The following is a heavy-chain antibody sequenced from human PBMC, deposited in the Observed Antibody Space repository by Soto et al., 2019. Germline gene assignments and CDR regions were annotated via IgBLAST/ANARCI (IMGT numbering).Heavy chain of an antibody. Sequence: QVHLVQSGAEVKKPGSSVKVSCKASGGNFRIESINWVRQAPGQGPEWMGGIIPFFGTSDYAKKCQGRLRITADESTTTAYRELSSLKSEDTSVYYCSRGPEFGGNSDAYDIWGQGTMVIVSS. J-gene: IGHJ3*02. CDR2: IIPFFGTS. D-gene: IGHD3-10*01. V-gene: IGHV1-69*12. CDR1: GGNFRIES. CDR3: SRGPEFGGNSDAYDI.